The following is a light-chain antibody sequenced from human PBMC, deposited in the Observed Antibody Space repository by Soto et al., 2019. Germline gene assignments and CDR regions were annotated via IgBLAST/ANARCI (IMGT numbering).Light chain of an antibody. Sequence: QSALTQPASVSGSPGQSITISCTGTSSDVGGYNYVSWYQQHPGKAPKLMIYDVSNRPSGVSNRFSGSKSGNTASLTISRLHAEDEADYYCSSYASSSTLFGGWTKVTVL. CDR3: SSYASSSTL. CDR2: DVS. CDR1: SSDVGGYNY. V-gene: IGLV2-14*01. J-gene: IGLJ2*01.